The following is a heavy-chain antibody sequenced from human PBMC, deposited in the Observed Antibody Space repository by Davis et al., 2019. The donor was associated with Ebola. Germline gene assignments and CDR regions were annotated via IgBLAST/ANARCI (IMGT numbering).Heavy chain of an antibody. V-gene: IGHV4-39*07. Sequence: MPSETLSLTCAVSGGSISSSTYYWSWIRQPPGKGLEWIGEINHSGSTNYNPSLKSRVTISVDTSKNQFSLKLSSVTAADTAVYYCARRVVWKGGAFDIWGQGTMVTVSS. J-gene: IGHJ3*02. CDR2: INHSGST. CDR1: GGSISSSTYY. CDR3: ARRVVWKGGAFDI. D-gene: IGHD2-8*02.